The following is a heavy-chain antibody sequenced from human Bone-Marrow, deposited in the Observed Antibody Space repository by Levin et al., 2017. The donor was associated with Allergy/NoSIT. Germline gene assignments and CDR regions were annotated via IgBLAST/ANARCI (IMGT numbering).Heavy chain of an antibody. V-gene: IGHV2-70*11. Sequence: SGPTLVKPTQTLTLTCTFSGFSLTTSAMCVSWIRQPPGKALEWLARIDWDDDKYYSTSLKTRPSISKDTSKNQVVLTMTNMDPVDTATYYCARSSPGGFSCGHHFDYWGQGTLVAVSS. CDR3: ARSSPGGFSCGHHFDY. CDR2: IDWDDDK. D-gene: IGHD5-18*01. J-gene: IGHJ4*02. CDR1: GFSLTTSAMC.